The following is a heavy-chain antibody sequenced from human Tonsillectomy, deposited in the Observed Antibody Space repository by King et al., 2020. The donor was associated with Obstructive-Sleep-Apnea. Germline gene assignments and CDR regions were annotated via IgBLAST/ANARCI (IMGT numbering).Heavy chain of an antibody. CDR2: ISYDGGNK. J-gene: IGHJ5*02. CDR1: GFTFSSYA. V-gene: IGHV3-30*04. D-gene: IGHD3-10*01. Sequence: VQLVESGGGVVQPGRSLRLSCAASGFTFSSYAMHWVRQAPGKGLEWVAVISYDGGNKYYGDSVKGRFTISRDNSKNTLYLQMNSLRAEDTAVYYCARDQAPLYGFEELYSWFDPWGQGTLVTVSS. CDR3: ARDQAPLYGFEELYSWFDP.